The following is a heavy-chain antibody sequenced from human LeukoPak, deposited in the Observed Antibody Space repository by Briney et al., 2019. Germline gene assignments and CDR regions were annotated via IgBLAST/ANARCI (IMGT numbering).Heavy chain of an antibody. D-gene: IGHD3-3*01. CDR1: GFTFSDYG. Sequence: GRSLRLSCTASGFTFSDYGMHWVRQAPGKGLEWVAFISFEGSNTYYVDSVKGRFTVSRDYSKNTLYLQMTGLRAEDTAVYYCAKAWSGYYSDYWGQGTLVTVSS. V-gene: IGHV3-30*18. CDR2: ISFEGSNT. J-gene: IGHJ4*02. CDR3: AKAWSGYYSDY.